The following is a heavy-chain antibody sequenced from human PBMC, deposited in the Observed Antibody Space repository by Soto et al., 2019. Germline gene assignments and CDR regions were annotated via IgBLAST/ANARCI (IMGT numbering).Heavy chain of an antibody. D-gene: IGHD3-10*01. V-gene: IGHV4-39*01. CDR2: IYYSGST. Sequence: SETLSLTCTVSGGSISSSSYYWGWIRQPPGKGLEWIGSIYYSGSTYYNPSLKSRVTISVDTSKNQFSLKLSSVTAADTAVYYCASAGERGFGELLVTWRFDYWGQGTLVTVSS. J-gene: IGHJ4*02. CDR3: ASAGERGFGELLVTWRFDY. CDR1: GGSISSSSYY.